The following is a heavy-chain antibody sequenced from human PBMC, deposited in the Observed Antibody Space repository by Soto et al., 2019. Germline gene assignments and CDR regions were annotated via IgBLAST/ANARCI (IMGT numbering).Heavy chain of an antibody. D-gene: IGHD2-2*01. J-gene: IGHJ6*02. CDR3: AKDPPWTVGPLAMDV. V-gene: IGHV3-23*01. CDR2: FSGSGGNI. Sequence: GGSLRLSCVASGFTFSTHAMSWVRQAPGKGLEWVSTFSGSGGNIYYAESVKGRLTISRDDSKNALYLQMNSLRVEDTAVYYCAKDPPWTVGPLAMDVWGQGTTVTVSS. CDR1: GFTFSTHA.